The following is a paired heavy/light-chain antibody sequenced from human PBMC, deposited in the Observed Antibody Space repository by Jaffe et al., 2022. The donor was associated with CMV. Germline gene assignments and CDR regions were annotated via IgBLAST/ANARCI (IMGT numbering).Heavy chain of an antibody. V-gene: IGHV3-64D*06. CDR1: GFTLNKYA. D-gene: IGHD1-1*01. CDR3: VKDLVPGNWNPMFDH. J-gene: IGHJ4*02. Sequence: EVQLVESGGGLVQPGESLRLSCSASGFTLNKYAMYWVRQAPGKGLEYVSGIGVNGGSTYYADSVKGRFTISRDNSKNTLYLQVNSLRAEDTALYYCVKDLVPGNWNPMFDHWGQGTLVTVSS. CDR2: IGVNGGST.
Light chain of an antibody. J-gene: IGKJ4*01. CDR2: AAS. CDR1: QSIGRY. V-gene: IGKV1-39*01. Sequence: DIQMTQSPSSLSASVGDRVTITCRASQSIGRYLNWYQQKSEKAPNLLIYAASTLQNGVPSRFSGGGSGTDFTLTISSLQPEDFATYFCQQSYSHPRAFGGGTKVEIK. CDR3: QQSYSHPRA.